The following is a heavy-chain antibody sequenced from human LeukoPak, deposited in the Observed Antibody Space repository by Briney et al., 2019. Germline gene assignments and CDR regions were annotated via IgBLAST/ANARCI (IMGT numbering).Heavy chain of an antibody. CDR1: GGSISSYY. V-gene: IGHV4-4*07. Sequence: PSETLSLTCTISGGSISSYYWRWLREPAGEGLECFGRIYTSGSTNYNPSLKSRVTMSVDTSKNQFSLKLSSVTPADTAVYFCARDRGSSWFDNLYNWFDPWGQGTLVTVSS. CDR2: IYTSGST. CDR3: ARDRGSSWFDNLYNWFDP. J-gene: IGHJ5*02. D-gene: IGHD6-13*01.